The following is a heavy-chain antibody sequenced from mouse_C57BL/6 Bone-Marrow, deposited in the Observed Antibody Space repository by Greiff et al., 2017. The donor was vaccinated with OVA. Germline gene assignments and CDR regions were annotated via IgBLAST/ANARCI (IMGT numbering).Heavy chain of an antibody. J-gene: IGHJ2*01. V-gene: IGHV5-16*01. CDR1: GFTFSDYY. CDR3: ARYYYGSSYGYFDY. Sequence: EVQVVESEGGLVQPGRSMKLSCTASGFTFSDYYMAWVRQVPEKGLEWVANINYDGSSTYYLDSLKSRFIISRDNAKNILYLQMSSLKSEDTATYYCARYYYGSSYGYFDYWGQGTTLTVSS. CDR2: INYDGSST. D-gene: IGHD1-1*01.